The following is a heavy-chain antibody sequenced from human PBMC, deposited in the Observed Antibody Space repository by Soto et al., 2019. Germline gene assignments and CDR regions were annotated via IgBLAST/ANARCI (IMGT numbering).Heavy chain of an antibody. CDR2: ISYDGSNK. CDR3: ARDLVVGATTNYYYGMDV. V-gene: IGHV3-30-3*01. J-gene: IGHJ6*02. D-gene: IGHD1-26*01. CDR1: RFTFSSYA. Sequence: PGGSRRLSCAASRFTFSSYAMHWVRQAPGKGLEWVAVISYDGSNKYYADSVKGRFTISRNNSKNTLYLQMNSLRAEDTAVYSCARDLVVGATTNYYYGMDVGGQGTTVTASS.